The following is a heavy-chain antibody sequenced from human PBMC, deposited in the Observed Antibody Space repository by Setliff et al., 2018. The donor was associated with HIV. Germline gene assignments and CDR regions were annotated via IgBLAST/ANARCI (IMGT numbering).Heavy chain of an antibody. CDR2: INSFNAIT. Sequence: ASVKVSCKASGYTFTSYGISWVRQAPGQGLEWMGWINSFNAITNYAQKFQGRVTMTTETSTSTAYMELRSLRSDDTAVYYCARDLRGYNNWFDPWGQGTLVT. V-gene: IGHV1-18*01. CDR1: GYTFTSYG. CDR3: ARDLRGYNNWFDP. D-gene: IGHD3-9*01. J-gene: IGHJ5*02.